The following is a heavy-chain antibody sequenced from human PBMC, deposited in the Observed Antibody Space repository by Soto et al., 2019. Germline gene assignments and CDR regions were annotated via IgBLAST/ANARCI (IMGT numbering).Heavy chain of an antibody. V-gene: IGHV3-21*01. CDR2: ISSSSSYI. J-gene: IGHJ6*03. CDR1: GFTFSSYS. D-gene: IGHD1-7*01. CDR3: ARVSQLELRFHLIYYYYYMDV. Sequence: EVQLVESGGGLVKPGGSLRLSCAASGFTFSSYSMNWVRQAPGKGLEWVSSISSSSSYIYYADSVKGRFTIPRDNAKNSLYLQMNSLRAEDTAVYYCARVSQLELRFHLIYYYYYMDVWGKGTTVTVSS.